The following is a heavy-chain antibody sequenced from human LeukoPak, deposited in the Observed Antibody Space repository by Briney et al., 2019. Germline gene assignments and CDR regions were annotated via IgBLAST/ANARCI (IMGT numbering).Heavy chain of an antibody. CDR3: ARGDSSSRRDSYYYYMDV. D-gene: IGHD6-13*01. V-gene: IGHV1-2*02. Sequence: ASVKVSCKASGYTFTGYYMHWVRQAPGQGLEWMGWINPNSGGTNYAQKFQGRVTMTRDTSISTAYMELSRLRSDDTAVYYCARGDSSSRRDSYYYYMDVWGKGTTVTVSS. J-gene: IGHJ6*03. CDR2: INPNSGGT. CDR1: GYTFTGYY.